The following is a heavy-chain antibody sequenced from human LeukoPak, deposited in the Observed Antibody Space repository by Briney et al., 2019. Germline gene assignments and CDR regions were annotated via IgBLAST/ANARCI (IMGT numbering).Heavy chain of an antibody. CDR1: RHTFDEYV. J-gene: IGHJ3*02. V-gene: IGHV3-9*01. D-gene: IGHD4-23*01. Sequence: GGALRLSPAASRHTFDEYVLHCVREALRKGLERGSDLSWNRGSIEYADSLKRRFTTSRDNAKNSLYLQMNSLRAEDTALYYCAKDISPGVTTLGAFDIWGQGTMVTVSS. CDR2: LSWNRGSI. CDR3: AKDISPGVTTLGAFDI.